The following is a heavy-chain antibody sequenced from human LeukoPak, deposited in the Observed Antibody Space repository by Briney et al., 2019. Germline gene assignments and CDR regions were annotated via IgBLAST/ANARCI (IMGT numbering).Heavy chain of an antibody. CDR2: IGPNSGHT. CDR1: GYTVTSYG. V-gene: IGHV1-18*01. D-gene: IGHD1-26*01. Sequence: ASVKVSCETAGYTVTSYGLSWARQAPGLGPEWRGGIGPNSGHTAYAQDLHDRVTMTPVTSPTTASMELGSLRSDDTAVSYCARNMKYSNSWYSSAYYFDYWGQGTLVTVSS. J-gene: IGHJ4*02. CDR3: ARNMKYSNSWYSSAYYFDY.